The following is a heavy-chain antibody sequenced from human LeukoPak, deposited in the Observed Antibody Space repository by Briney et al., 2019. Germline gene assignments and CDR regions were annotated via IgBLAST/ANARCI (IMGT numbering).Heavy chain of an antibody. CDR1: GGSFSGYY. J-gene: IGHJ4*02. CDR2: INHSGST. D-gene: IGHD4-23*01. CDR3: ARDRGYGGNSDYYFDY. Sequence: PSETLSHTCAVYGGSFSGYYWSWIRQPPGKGLEWIGEINHSGSTNYNPSLKSRVTISVDTSKNQFSLKLSSVTAADTAVYYCARDRGYGGNSDYYFDYWGQGTLVTVSS. V-gene: IGHV4-34*01.